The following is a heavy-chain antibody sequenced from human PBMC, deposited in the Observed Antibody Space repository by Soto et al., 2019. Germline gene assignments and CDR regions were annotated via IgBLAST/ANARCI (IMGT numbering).Heavy chain of an antibody. CDR1: GFTFSNYW. D-gene: IGHD5-12*01. V-gene: IGHV3-7*01. J-gene: IGHJ4*02. Sequence: EVQLVESGGGLVQPGGSLRLSCAASGFTFSNYWMSWVRQAPGKGLEWVANIKQDGTEKNYVDSVRGRFTISRDNAKNSLDRQMNSLTADDTAVYYCASVAIWGQGTLVTVSS. CDR2: IKQDGTEK. CDR3: ASVAI.